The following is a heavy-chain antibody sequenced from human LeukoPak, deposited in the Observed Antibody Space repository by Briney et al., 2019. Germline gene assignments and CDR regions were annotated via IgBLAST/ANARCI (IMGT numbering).Heavy chain of an antibody. Sequence: SETLSLTCTVSGGSISSYYWSWIRQPAGKGLEWIGRVYTSGSTNYNPSLKSRVTMSVDTSKNQFSLKLSSVTAADTAVYYCAATYGSGSYYNVGWFDPWGQGTLVTVSS. V-gene: IGHV4-4*07. CDR2: VYTSGST. CDR1: GGSISSYY. J-gene: IGHJ5*02. CDR3: AATYGSGSYYNVGWFDP. D-gene: IGHD3-10*01.